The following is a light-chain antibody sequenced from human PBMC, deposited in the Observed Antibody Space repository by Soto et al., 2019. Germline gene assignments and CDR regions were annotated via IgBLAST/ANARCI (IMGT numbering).Light chain of an antibody. CDR3: SSHTGSSTIV. CDR2: EVS. CDR1: SSYFGDSGY. V-gene: IGLV2-14*01. J-gene: IGLJ1*01. Sequence: QSLLTQPASVSRSPGQSITISWTGTSSYFGDSGYVSWYLHHPGRVPKLMIYEVSNRPSGVSNRFSGSKSGNKPPLTISALPSEVAAAYSVSSHTGSSTIVCGPGTKGTV.